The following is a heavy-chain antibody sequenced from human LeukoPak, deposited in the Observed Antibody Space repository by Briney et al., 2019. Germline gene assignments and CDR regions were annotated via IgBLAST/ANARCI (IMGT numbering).Heavy chain of an antibody. CDR3: ARGGNIWSGLLGRNWFDP. Sequence: SETLSLTCGVSGGSFSGYSWNWIRQSPGKGLEWIADINYTGDTATGTTNYSPSLGSRVTISVDPSKNQFSLHLSSVTAADTGVYYCARGGNIWSGLLGRNWFDPWGQGTLVTVSS. J-gene: IGHJ5*02. CDR2: INYTGDTATGTT. V-gene: IGHV4-34*01. CDR1: GGSFSGYS. D-gene: IGHD3-3*01.